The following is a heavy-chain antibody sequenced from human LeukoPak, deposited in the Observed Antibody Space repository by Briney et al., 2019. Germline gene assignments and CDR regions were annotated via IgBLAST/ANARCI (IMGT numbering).Heavy chain of an antibody. CDR2: IIPIFGTA. D-gene: IGHD5-24*01. J-gene: IGHJ3*02. V-gene: IGHV1-69*01. Sequence: SVKVSCKASGGTFSSYAISWVRQAPGQGLEWMGGIIPIFGTANYAQKFQGRVTITADESTSTAYMELSSLRSEDTAVYYCARGRDGYNYWSDAFDIWGQGTMVAVSS. CDR3: ARGRDGYNYWSDAFDI. CDR1: GGTFSSYA.